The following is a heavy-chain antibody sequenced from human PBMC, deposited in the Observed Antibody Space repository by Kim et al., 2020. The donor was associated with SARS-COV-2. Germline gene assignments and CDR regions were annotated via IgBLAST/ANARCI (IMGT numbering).Heavy chain of an antibody. D-gene: IGHD4-17*01. CDR2: IKSKTDGGTT. CDR1: GFTFSNAW. Sequence: GGSLRLSCAASGFTFSNAWMSWVRQVPGKGLEWVGRIKSKTDGGTTDYAAPVKGRFTISRDDSKNTLYLQMNSLKTEDTAVYYCTTTPDYGDSPVDYWGQGTLVTVSS. V-gene: IGHV3-15*01. CDR3: TTTPDYGDSPVDY. J-gene: IGHJ4*02.